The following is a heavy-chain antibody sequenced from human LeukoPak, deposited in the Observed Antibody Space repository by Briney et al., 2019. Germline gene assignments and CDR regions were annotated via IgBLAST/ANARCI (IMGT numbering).Heavy chain of an antibody. D-gene: IGHD3-9*01. V-gene: IGHV3-23*01. CDR1: GFTFSSYA. CDR2: ISGSGGST. CDR3: AKESAYDILTGYSDY. Sequence: GGSLRLSCAASGFTFSSYAMSWVRQAPGKGLEWVSGISGSGGSTYYADSVKGRFTISRDNSKNTMYLQMNSLRAEDTPAYYCAKESAYDILTGYSDYWGQGTLVSVSS. J-gene: IGHJ4*02.